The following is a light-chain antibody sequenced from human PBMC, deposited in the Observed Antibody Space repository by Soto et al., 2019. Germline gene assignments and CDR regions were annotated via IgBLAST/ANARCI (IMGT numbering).Light chain of an antibody. V-gene: IGLV2-14*03. Sequence: QSALTQPASVSGSPGQSVTISCTGTSSDVGGHYFVSWYQHHPGKAPKLIISDVSNRPSGVSNRFSGSKSGNTASLTISGLQVEDEADYYCSSYTSTSVLEVFGTGTKLTVL. CDR1: SSDVGGHYF. CDR2: DVS. J-gene: IGLJ1*01. CDR3: SSYTSTSVLEV.